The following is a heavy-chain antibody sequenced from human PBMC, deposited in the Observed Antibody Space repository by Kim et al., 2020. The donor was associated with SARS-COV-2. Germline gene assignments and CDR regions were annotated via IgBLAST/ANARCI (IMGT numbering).Heavy chain of an antibody. CDR2: ISVSGGTT. V-gene: IGHV3-23*01. CDR1: GFTFSSYA. Sequence: GGSLRLSCAASGFTFSSYAMSWVRQAPGKGLEWVSVISVSGGTTYYAESVKGRFTISRDNSKNTLYLQMNSLRAEDTAVYYCAKDTRRRISTGDYLGDERVFDYWGQGTLVTVSS. J-gene: IGHJ4*02. CDR3: AKDTRRRISTGDYLGDERVFDY. D-gene: IGHD3-9*01.